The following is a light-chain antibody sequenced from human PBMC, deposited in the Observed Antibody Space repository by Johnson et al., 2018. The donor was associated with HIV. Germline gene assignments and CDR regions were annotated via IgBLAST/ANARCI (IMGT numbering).Light chain of an antibody. CDR3: GAWDSSLSAYV. CDR1: SSNIGNNY. J-gene: IGLJ1*01. CDR2: ENN. V-gene: IGLV1-51*02. Sequence: QSVLTQPPSVSVAPGQKVTISCSGSSSNIGNNYVSWYQQLPGTAPKLLIYENNKRPSGIPDRFSGSKSGTSATLGITGLQTGDEADYYCGAWDSSLSAYVFGTVTKVTVL.